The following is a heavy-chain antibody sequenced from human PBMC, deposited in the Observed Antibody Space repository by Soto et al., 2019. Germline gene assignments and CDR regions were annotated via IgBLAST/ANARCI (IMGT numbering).Heavy chain of an antibody. D-gene: IGHD6-19*01. J-gene: IGHJ4*02. V-gene: IGHV3-30*18. CDR1: GFTFSSYG. CDR3: AQERSPRQGGIAVAVKY. CDR2: ISYDGSNK. Sequence: QVQLVESGGGVVQPGRSLRLSCAASGFTFSSYGMHWVRQATGKGLEWVAVISYDGSNKYYADSVKGRFTISRDNCKNTLYMQMSSLRAVDTAMYYCAQERSPRQGGIAVAVKYWGRGTLVTVSS.